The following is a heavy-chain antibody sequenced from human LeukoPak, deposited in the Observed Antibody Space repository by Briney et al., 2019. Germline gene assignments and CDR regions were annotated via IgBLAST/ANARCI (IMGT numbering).Heavy chain of an antibody. D-gene: IGHD6-25*01. J-gene: IGHJ4*02. V-gene: IGHV4-59*07. CDR2: INYSGST. CDR1: NLASSSYY. CDR3: ARLRSGAGQPPGY. Sequence: PSHNLSLTWKLSNLASSSYYCGWIRQPPGEELKWSGDINYSGSTSYKRPLKSRVTMSVDTSKSQYSLKLSSVTPADTAVYYCARLRSGAGQPPGYWGQGNLVTVSS.